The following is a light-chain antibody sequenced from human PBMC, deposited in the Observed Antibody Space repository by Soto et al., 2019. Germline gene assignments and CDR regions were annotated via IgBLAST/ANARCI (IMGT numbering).Light chain of an antibody. J-gene: IGKJ1*01. CDR1: QSVSSNF. V-gene: IGKV3-20*01. CDR2: GAS. Sequence: TQSPSTLSLSPGERATLSCRASQSVSSNFLAWYQQRPGQAPRLLIYGASNRATGIPDRFSGSGSGTDFTLTISRLEPEDFAVYYCQQYGSSPRTFGQGTKVDIK. CDR3: QQYGSSPRT.